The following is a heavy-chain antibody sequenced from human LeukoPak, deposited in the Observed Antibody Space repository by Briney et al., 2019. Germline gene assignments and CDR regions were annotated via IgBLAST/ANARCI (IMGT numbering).Heavy chain of an antibody. CDR2: ISFDGRNK. J-gene: IGHJ6*02. Sequence: GGSLRLSCAASGFTFSGYAMHWVRQAPGKGLEWVAVISFDGRNKYYADSVTGRFTVSRDNSKNTLYLQMNSLRAEDTAVYYCAREPYYGSGSYGSNGMDVWGQGTTVTVSS. V-gene: IGHV3-30*14. D-gene: IGHD3-10*01. CDR1: GFTFSGYA. CDR3: AREPYYGSGSYGSNGMDV.